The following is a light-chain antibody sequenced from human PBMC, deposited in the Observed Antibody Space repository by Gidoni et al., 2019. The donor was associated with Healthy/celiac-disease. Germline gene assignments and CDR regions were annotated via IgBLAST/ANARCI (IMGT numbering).Light chain of an antibody. Sequence: DIVMTQSPASLAVSLGERATINCKSSQSALYSSNNKNYLAWYQQKPGQPPKLLIYWASTRESGVPDRFSGSGSGTDFTLTISSLQAEDVAVYYCQQYYSTPHTFXXXTKLEIK. CDR2: WAS. CDR3: QQYYSTPHT. CDR1: QSALYSSNNKNY. J-gene: IGKJ2*01. V-gene: IGKV4-1*01.